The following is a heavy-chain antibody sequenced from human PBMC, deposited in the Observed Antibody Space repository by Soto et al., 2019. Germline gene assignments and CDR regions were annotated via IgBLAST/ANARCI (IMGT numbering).Heavy chain of an antibody. Sequence: GSLRLSCAASGFTFSSYGMHWVRQAPGKGLEWVAVISYDGSNKYYADSVKGRFTISRDNSKNTLYLQMNSLRAEDTAVYYCAKDAAETGDEFFDYWGQGTLVTVSS. CDR3: AKDAAETGDEFFDY. D-gene: IGHD7-27*01. V-gene: IGHV3-30*18. CDR2: ISYDGSNK. CDR1: GFTFSSYG. J-gene: IGHJ4*02.